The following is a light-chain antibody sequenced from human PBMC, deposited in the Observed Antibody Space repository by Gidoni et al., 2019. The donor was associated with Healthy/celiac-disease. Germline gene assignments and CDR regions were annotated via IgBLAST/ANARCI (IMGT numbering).Light chain of an antibody. V-gene: IGKV3-15*01. J-gene: IGKJ4*01. Sequence: DIVMTQSPATLSVSPGERATLSCRASQSVSSNLAWYQQKPGQAPRLLIYGASTRATGIPARFSGSGSGTEFTLTISSLQSEDFAVYYCQQYNNWPLTFGGGTKVESK. CDR2: GAS. CDR3: QQYNNWPLT. CDR1: QSVSSN.